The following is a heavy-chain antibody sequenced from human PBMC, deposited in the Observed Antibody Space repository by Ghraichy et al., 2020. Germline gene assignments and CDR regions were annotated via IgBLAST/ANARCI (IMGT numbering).Heavy chain of an antibody. CDR2: ITRNSRTI. CDR1: GLTFTNSR. CDR3: AGATSVVRFYYDAGMDF. J-gene: IGHJ6*02. D-gene: IGHD4-23*01. V-gene: IGHV3-48*02. Sequence: GGSLRLSCAGSGLTFTNSRMNWVRQAPGKGLEWVGYITRNSRTITYVVSVKGRFTISRDNAQNSLYLQMNSLRDDDTAVYYCAGATSVVRFYYDAGMDFWGQGTTVTVSS.